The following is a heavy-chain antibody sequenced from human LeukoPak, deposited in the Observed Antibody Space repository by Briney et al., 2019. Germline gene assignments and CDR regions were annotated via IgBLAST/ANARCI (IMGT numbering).Heavy chain of an antibody. CDR2: ISAYNGNT. CDR1: GYTFTSYG. J-gene: IGHJ4*02. CDR3: ARLGEGTVYYYDSSGYYSDY. D-gene: IGHD3-22*01. V-gene: IGHV1-18*01. Sequence: GASVKVSCEASGYTFTSYGISWVRQAPGQGLEWMGWISAYNGNTNYAQKLQGRVTMTTDTSTSTAYMELRSLRSDDTAVYYCARLGEGTVYYYDSSGYYSDYWGQGTLVTVSS.